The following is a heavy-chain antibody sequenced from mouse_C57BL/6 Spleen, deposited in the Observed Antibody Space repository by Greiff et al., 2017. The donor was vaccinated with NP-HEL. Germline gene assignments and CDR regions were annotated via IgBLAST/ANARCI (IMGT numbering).Heavy chain of an antibody. CDR2: IDPSDSYT. Sequence: QVQLQQPGAELVKPGASVKLSCKASGYTFTSYWMQWVKQRPGQGLEWIGEIDPSDSYTNYNQKFKGKATLTVDTSSSTAYMQRSSLTSEDSAVYYCARRGTTVVAPYYFDYWGQGTTLTVSS. V-gene: IGHV1-50*01. J-gene: IGHJ2*01. D-gene: IGHD1-1*01. CDR1: GYTFTSYW. CDR3: ARRGTTVVAPYYFDY.